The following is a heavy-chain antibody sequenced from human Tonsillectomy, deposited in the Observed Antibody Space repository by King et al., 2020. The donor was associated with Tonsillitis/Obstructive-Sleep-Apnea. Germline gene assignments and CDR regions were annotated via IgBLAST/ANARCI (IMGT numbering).Heavy chain of an antibody. D-gene: IGHD2-15*01. V-gene: IGHV3-15*07. CDR2: LKSKTDGGTT. J-gene: IGHJ6*02. CDR3: TTRISECCRGGACYYGLDV. Sequence: VQLVESGGGLVKPGGSLRLSCVASGFAFNKAWMNWVRQAPGKGLEWVGRLKSKTDGGTTDYAAPVKGRFTISRDESKNTLYLQMNSLKIEDTAVYYCTTRISECCRGGACYYGLDVWGQGSAVTVSS. CDR1: GFAFNKAW.